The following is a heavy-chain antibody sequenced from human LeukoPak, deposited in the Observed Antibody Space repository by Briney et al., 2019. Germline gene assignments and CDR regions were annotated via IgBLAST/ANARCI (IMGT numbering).Heavy chain of an antibody. J-gene: IGHJ4*02. CDR1: GFTFSNFA. CDR3: ANLQSGGADY. D-gene: IGHD3-10*01. V-gene: IGHV3-23*01. CDR2: ISASGGST. Sequence: GGSLRLSCAASGFTFSNFAMSWVRQAPGKGLEWVSVISASGGSTYYADSVKGRFTISRDNPKNTLYLQMNSLRAEDTAVYYCANLQSGGADYWGQGTLVTVSS.